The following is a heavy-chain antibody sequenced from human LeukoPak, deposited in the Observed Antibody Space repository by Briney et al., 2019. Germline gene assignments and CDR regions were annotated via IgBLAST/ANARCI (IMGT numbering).Heavy chain of an antibody. CDR3: AVSSSSWHFDY. Sequence: SGGSLRLSCAASGFTFSSYWMHWVRQAPGKGLVWVSRINSDGSSTSYADSVKGRFTISRDNAKNTLYLQMNSLRAEDTAVYYCAVSSSSWHFDYWGQGTLVTVSS. CDR2: INSDGSST. V-gene: IGHV3-74*01. J-gene: IGHJ4*02. CDR1: GFTFSSYW. D-gene: IGHD6-13*01.